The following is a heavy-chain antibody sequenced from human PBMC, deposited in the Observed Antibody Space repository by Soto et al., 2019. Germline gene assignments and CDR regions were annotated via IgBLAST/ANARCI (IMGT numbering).Heavy chain of an antibody. V-gene: IGHV4-59*01. CDR3: ARVKLPGASYGPLRSTKDYYYYYMDV. Sequence: SETLSLTCTVSGGSISSYYWSWIRQPPGKGLEWIGYIYYSGSTNYNPSLKSRVTISVDTSKNQFSLKLGSVTAADTAVYYCARVKLPGASYGPLRSTKDYYYYYMDVWGKGTTVTVSS. CDR1: GGSISSYY. D-gene: IGHD1-1*01. J-gene: IGHJ6*03. CDR2: IYYSGST.